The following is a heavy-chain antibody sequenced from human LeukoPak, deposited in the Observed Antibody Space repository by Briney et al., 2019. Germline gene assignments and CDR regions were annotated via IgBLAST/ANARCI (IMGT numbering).Heavy chain of an antibody. CDR3: ARGQFRLHSYDGSTFDY. CDR1: GFTFSTYG. D-gene: IGHD3-22*01. J-gene: IGHJ4*02. V-gene: IGHV3-30*03. CDR2: ISYDGRNK. Sequence: GGSLRLSCAASGFTFSTYGMHWVRQAPGKGPEWVAVISYDGRNKQYADSAKGRFTISRDNSKNTLYLQTNSLRAEDTAVYYCARGQFRLHSYDGSTFDYWGQGTLVSVSS.